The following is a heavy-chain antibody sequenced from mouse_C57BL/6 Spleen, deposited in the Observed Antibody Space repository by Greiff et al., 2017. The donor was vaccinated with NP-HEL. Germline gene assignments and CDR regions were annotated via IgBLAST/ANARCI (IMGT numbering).Heavy chain of an antibody. CDR3: TDLANWDYFDY. D-gene: IGHD4-1*01. CDR1: GFTFSNYW. Sequence: EVQLQQSGGGLVQPGGSMKLSCVASGFTFSNYWMNWVRQSPEKGLEWVAQIRLKSDNYATHYAESVKGRFTISRDDSKSSVYLQMNNLRAEDTGIYYCTDLANWDYFDYWGQGTTLTVSS. V-gene: IGHV6-3*01. J-gene: IGHJ2*01. CDR2: IRLKSDNYAT.